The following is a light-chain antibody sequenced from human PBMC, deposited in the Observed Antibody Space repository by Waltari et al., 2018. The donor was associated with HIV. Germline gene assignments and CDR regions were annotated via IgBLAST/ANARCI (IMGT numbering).Light chain of an antibody. CDR3: QQYKNGPLT. J-gene: IGKJ4*01. Sequence: EILMTQSPGPLSVSPGEGASHSCRASPSVSTSLDWYQQKPGQTPTLIVYDVSTRATVVPDRFSGGGSGTDFTLSSSSLQSEDVAVYYCQQYKNGPLTFGGGTKVETK. V-gene: IGKV3D-15*01. CDR2: DVS. CDR1: PSVSTS.